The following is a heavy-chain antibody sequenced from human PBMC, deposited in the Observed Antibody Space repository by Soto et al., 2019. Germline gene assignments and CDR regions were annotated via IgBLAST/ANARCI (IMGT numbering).Heavy chain of an antibody. D-gene: IGHD3-10*01. CDR3: ARDRHYGSGSYYDPRGMDV. CDR2: IYYSGST. V-gene: IGHV4-61*01. Sequence: ASETLSLTCTVSGGSVSSGSYYWSWIRQPPXKGLEWIGYIYYSGSTNYNPSLKSRVTISVDTSKNQFSLKLSSVTAADTAVYYCARDRHYGSGSYYDPRGMDVWGQGTTVTVSS. J-gene: IGHJ6*02. CDR1: GGSVSSGSYY.